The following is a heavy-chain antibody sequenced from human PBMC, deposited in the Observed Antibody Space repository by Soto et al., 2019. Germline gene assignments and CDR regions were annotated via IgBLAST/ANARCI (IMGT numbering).Heavy chain of an antibody. J-gene: IGHJ4*02. CDR2: IYYSGST. CDR3: ARHLGPYSSSSRVFDD. Sequence: SETLSLTCTVSGGSISSSSYYWGWIRQPPGKGLEWIGSIYYSGSTYYNPSLKSRVTISVDTSKNQFSLKLSSVTAADTAVYYCARHLGPYSSSSRVFDDWGQGTLVTVSS. D-gene: IGHD6-6*01. CDR1: GGSISSSSYY. V-gene: IGHV4-39*01.